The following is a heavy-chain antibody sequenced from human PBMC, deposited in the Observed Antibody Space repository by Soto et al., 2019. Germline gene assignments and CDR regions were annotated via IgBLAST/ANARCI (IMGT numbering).Heavy chain of an antibody. V-gene: IGHV3-48*02. CDR2: ISSSSSTI. CDR1: GFTFSSYS. Sequence: PGGSLRLSCAASGFTFSSYSMNWVRQAPGKGLERVSYISSSSSTIYYADSVKGRFTISIDNAKNSLYLQMNSLRDEVTSVYYCARESRFLEWLSLNWFDPWGQGTLVTVSS. J-gene: IGHJ5*02. CDR3: ARESRFLEWLSLNWFDP. D-gene: IGHD3-3*01.